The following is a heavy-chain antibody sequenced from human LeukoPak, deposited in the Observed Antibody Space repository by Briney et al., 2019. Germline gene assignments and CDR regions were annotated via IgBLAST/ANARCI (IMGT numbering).Heavy chain of an antibody. CDR3: AKDRTAAAAAPQYYFDY. D-gene: IGHD6-13*01. J-gene: IGHJ4*02. Sequence: GGSLRLSCAASGFTFSNNGMHWVRQAPGKGLEWVAVIWYDGSNKYYADSVKGRFTSSRDNSKNTLYLQMSSLRAEDTAVYYCAKDRTAAAAAPQYYFDYWGQGTLVTVSS. CDR2: IWYDGSNK. V-gene: IGHV3-33*06. CDR1: GFTFSNNG.